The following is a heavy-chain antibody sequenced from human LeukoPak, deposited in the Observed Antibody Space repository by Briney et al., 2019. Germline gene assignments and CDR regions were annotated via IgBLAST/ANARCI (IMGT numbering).Heavy chain of an antibody. Sequence: GGSLRLSCAASGFTFSSYAMSWVRQAPGKGLEWVSAISGSGGSTYYADSVKGPFTISRDNSKNTLYLQMNSLRAEDTAVYYCAKEGGLYGSGSYYRGLAFDIWGQGTMVTVSS. CDR1: GFTFSSYA. V-gene: IGHV3-23*01. J-gene: IGHJ3*02. CDR2: ISGSGGST. CDR3: AKEGGLYGSGSYYRGLAFDI. D-gene: IGHD3-10*01.